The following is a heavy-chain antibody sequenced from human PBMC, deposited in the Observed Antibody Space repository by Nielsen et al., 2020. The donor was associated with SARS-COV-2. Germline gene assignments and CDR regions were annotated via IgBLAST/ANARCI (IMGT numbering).Heavy chain of an antibody. J-gene: IGHJ6*02. Sequence: SGTLSLTCAVYGGSFSGYYWSWIRQPPGKGLEWIGEINHSGSTNYNPSLKSRVTISVDTSKNQFSLKLSSVTAADTAVYYCARETNAMDVWGQGTTVTVSS. CDR2: INHSGST. V-gene: IGHV4-34*01. CDR1: GGSFSGYY. CDR3: ARETNAMDV.